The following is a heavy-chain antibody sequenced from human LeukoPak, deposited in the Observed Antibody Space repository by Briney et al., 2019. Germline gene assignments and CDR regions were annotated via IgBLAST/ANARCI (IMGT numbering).Heavy chain of an antibody. CDR1: RYSFSSYW. Sequence: GESLKISCKGSRYSFSSYWISWVRQMPGKGLEWMGRIDPSDSYTNYSPSFQGHVTISADKSISTAYLQWSSLKASDTAMYYCARQYCSGGSCYSGVAFDIWGQGTMVTVSS. V-gene: IGHV5-10-1*01. J-gene: IGHJ3*02. D-gene: IGHD2-15*01. CDR3: ARQYCSGGSCYSGVAFDI. CDR2: IDPSDSYT.